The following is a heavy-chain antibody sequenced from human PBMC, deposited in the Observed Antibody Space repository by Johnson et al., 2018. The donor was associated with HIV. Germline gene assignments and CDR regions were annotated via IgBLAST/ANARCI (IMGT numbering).Heavy chain of an antibody. J-gene: IGHJ3*02. D-gene: IGHD1-1*01. CDR2: ISWNSGSPI. V-gene: IGHV3-9*01. CDR3: ARDGTSRGGAFDI. Sequence: VQLVESGGGVVQPGRSLRLSCAASGFTFDDYAMHWVRQAPGKGLEWVSGISWNSGSPIYYADSVKGRFTSSRDNANNSLCLQMNSLRAEDTAVYYCARDGTSRGGAFDIWGQWTMVTVSS. CDR1: GFTFDDYA.